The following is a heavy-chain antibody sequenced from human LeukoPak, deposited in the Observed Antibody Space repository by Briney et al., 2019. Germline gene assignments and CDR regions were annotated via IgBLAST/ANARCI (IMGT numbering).Heavy chain of an antibody. CDR2: ISGSGGST. CDR1: GFTFSSYA. CDR3: ARDLEPPEYGMDV. V-gene: IGHV3-23*01. D-gene: IGHD1-14*01. J-gene: IGHJ6*02. Sequence: GGSLRLSCAASGFTFSSYAMSWVRQAPGKGLEWVSAISGSGGSTYYADSVKGRFTISRDNSKNTLYLQMNSLRAEDTAVYYCARDLEPPEYGMDVWGQGTTVTVSS.